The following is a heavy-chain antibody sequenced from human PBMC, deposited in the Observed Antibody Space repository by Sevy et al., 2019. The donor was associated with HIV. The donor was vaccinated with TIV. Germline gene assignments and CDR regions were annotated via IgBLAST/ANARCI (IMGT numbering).Heavy chain of an antibody. V-gene: IGHV3-30-3*01. CDR1: GFTFSSYA. D-gene: IGHD3-22*01. J-gene: IGHJ4*02. CDR2: ISYDGSNK. Sequence: GGSLRLSCAASGFTFSSYAMHWVRRAPGKGLEWVAVISYDGSNKYYADSVKGRFTISRDNSKNTLYLQMHSVRAEDTAVNYSARDMQGGYNDSSAAQDWGQGTLVTISS. CDR3: ARDMQGGYNDSSAAQD.